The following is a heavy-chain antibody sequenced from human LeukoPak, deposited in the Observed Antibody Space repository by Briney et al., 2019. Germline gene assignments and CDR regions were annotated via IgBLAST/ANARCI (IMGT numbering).Heavy chain of an antibody. CDR3: ARDPVDTAMVSSFDY. V-gene: IGHV3-7*01. CDR1: GFTFSRYW. D-gene: IGHD5-18*01. J-gene: IGHJ4*02. CDR2: IKQDGSEK. Sequence: GGSLRLSCTVSGFTFSRYWMRWVRQARGKGLEGVANIKQDGSEKYYVASVKGRFTISRDNAKNSLYLQMNSLRAEDTAVYYCARDPVDTAMVSSFDYWGQGTLVTVSS.